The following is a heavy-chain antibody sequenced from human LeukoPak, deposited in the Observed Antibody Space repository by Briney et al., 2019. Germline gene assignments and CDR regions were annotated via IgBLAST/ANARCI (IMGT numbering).Heavy chain of an antibody. D-gene: IGHD1-26*01. V-gene: IGHV1-2*02. CDR1: GYTFTGYY. J-gene: IGHJ3*02. CDR3: ARLPSGSYYLADDAFDI. Sequence: GASVKVSCKASGYTFTGYYMHWVRQAPGQGLEWMGWINPNSGGTNYAQKFQGRVTITADESTSTAYMELSSLRSEDTAVYYCARLPSGSYYLADDAFDIWGQGTMVTVSS. CDR2: INPNSGGT.